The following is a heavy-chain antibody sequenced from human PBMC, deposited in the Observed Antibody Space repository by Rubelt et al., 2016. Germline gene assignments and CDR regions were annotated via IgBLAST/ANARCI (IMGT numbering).Heavy chain of an antibody. D-gene: IGHD2-21*02. Sequence: QLQLLESGPGLVKPSETLSLTCTVSGASISSNYFWGWIRQPPGKGLEWLGRIYYSGTPYYSPSLKRRVTISMNTSRNQSSLEMSSVTAADTAIYDCARHDCGGDCYLNWFDRQGQGTLVTVSS. CDR1: GASISSNYF. CDR2: IYYSGTP. V-gene: IGHV4-39*01. J-gene: IGHJ5*02. CDR3: ARHDCGGDCYLNWFDR.